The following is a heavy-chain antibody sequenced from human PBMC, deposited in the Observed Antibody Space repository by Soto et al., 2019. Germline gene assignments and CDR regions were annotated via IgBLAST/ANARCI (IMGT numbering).Heavy chain of an antibody. CDR2: IYPGDSDS. D-gene: IGHD3-10*01. CDR3: ASIGWGSYYNVSDAFDI. J-gene: IGHJ3*02. CDR1: GYSFTSYW. Sequence: PGESLKISCKGSGYSFTSYWIGWVRQMPGKGLEWMGIIYPGDSDSRYSPSFQGQVTISADKSISTAYLQWSSLKASDTAMYYCASIGWGSYYNVSDAFDIWGKGSRVTV. V-gene: IGHV5-51*01.